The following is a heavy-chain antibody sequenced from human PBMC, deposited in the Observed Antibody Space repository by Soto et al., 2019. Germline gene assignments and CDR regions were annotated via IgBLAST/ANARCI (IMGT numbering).Heavy chain of an antibody. V-gene: IGHV3-66*01. CDR1: GFTVSNNY. CDR3: AVYGQRGY. D-gene: IGHD3-10*01. Sequence: GGSLRLSGAASGFTVSNNYMSWVRQAPGKGLEWVSLIYSGGSTYYADSVKGRFTISRDSSKNTLYLQMNSLRAEDTAMYYCAVYGQRGYWGQGTLVTVSS. J-gene: IGHJ4*02. CDR2: IYSGGST.